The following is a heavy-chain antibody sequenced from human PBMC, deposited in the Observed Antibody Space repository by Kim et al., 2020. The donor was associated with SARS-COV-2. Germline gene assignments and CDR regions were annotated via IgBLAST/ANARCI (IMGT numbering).Heavy chain of an antibody. CDR1: GDSISSNDYY. D-gene: IGHD2-2*02. CDR2: IYYSGST. CDR3: ARVTGYCSSTSCHIDY. Sequence: SETLSLTCTVSGDSISSNDYYWSWIRQHPGKGLEWIGYIYYSGSTYYNPSLKSRVTISVDTSKNQFSLKLSSVTAADTAVYYCARVTGYCSSTSCHIDYWGQGTLGAVSA. V-gene: IGHV4-31*03. J-gene: IGHJ4*02.